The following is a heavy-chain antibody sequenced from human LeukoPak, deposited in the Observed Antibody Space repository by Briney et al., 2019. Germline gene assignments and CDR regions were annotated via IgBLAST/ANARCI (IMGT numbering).Heavy chain of an antibody. CDR3: ARGRSWYNYYYYYMDV. Sequence: PGGSLRLSCVASGLTFSRYSMNWVRQAPGKGLEWVSVIYSGGSTYYADSVKGRFTISRDNSKNTLYLQMNSLRAEDTAVYYCARGRSWYNYYYYYMDVWGKGTTVTVSS. V-gene: IGHV3-53*01. J-gene: IGHJ6*03. CDR2: IYSGGST. D-gene: IGHD6-13*01. CDR1: GLTFSRYS.